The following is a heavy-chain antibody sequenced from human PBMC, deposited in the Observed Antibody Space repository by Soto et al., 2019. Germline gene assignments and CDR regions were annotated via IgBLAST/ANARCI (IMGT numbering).Heavy chain of an antibody. CDR1: GFTFGQHP. CDR2: INHDGSSI. CDR3: ARESDSQWLVPYYYYGMDF. J-gene: IGHJ6*02. V-gene: IGHV3-7*01. Sequence: GGSLRLSCAASGFTFGQHPMTWVRQAPGKGLEWVAYINHDGSSISYVDSVKGRFTISRDNAKNSLYLQMNSLRAEDTAVYYCARESDSQWLVPYYYYGMDFWGQGTTVTGSS. D-gene: IGHD6-19*01.